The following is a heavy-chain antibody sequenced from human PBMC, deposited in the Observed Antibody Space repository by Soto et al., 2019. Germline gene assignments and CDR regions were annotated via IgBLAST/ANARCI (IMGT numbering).Heavy chain of an antibody. Sequence: GESLKISCKGSGYSFTSYWISWVRQMPGKGLEWMGRIDPSDSYTNYSPSFQGHVTISADKSISTAYLQWSSLKASDTAMYYCARHWWYDSSGYYYGAFDIWGQGTMVTVSS. D-gene: IGHD3-22*01. CDR3: ARHWWYDSSGYYYGAFDI. J-gene: IGHJ3*02. CDR1: GYSFTSYW. CDR2: IDPSDSYT. V-gene: IGHV5-10-1*01.